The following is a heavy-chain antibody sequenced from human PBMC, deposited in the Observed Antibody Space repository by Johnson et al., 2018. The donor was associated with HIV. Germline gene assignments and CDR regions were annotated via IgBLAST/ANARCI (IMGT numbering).Heavy chain of an antibody. V-gene: IGHV3-30*02. CDR1: GFTFSSYG. D-gene: IGHD2-15*01. CDR2: IRYDGSNK. J-gene: IGHJ3*02. CDR3: VKGKYLSCGNFDSEFGVFDDAFHI. Sequence: QVQLVESGGGVVQPGGSLRLSCVASGFTFSSYGMHWVRQAPGKGLEWVAFIRYDGSNKHYADSVKGRFTISRDNSKNTVSLQMSSLRAEDTAVYYCVKGKYLSCGNFDSEFGVFDDAFHIWGQGTMVTVSS.